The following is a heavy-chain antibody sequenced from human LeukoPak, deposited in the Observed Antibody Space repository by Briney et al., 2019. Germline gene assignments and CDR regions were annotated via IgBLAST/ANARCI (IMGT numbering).Heavy chain of an antibody. CDR1: GGSISSYY. D-gene: IGHD6-6*01. CDR2: IYTSGST. V-gene: IGHV4-4*07. Sequence: SKTLSLTCTVSGGSISSYYWSWIRQPAGKGLEWIGRIYTSGSTNYNPSLKSRVTMSVDTSKNQFSLKLSSVTAADTAVYYCAREVDSSSSPYYYYMDVWGKGTTVTVSS. CDR3: AREVDSSSSPYYYYMDV. J-gene: IGHJ6*03.